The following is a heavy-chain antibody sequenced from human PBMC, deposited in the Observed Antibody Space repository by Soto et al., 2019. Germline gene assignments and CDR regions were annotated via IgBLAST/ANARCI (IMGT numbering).Heavy chain of an antibody. CDR2: ISYDGSNK. D-gene: IGHD6-13*01. Sequence: QVQLVESGGGVVQPGRSLRLSCAASGFTFSSYGMHWVRQAPGKGLEWVAVISYDGSNKYYADSVKGRFTISRDNSKNTLYLQMNSLRAEDTAVYYCAKDRWYSNSLPYYGMDVWGQGTTVTVSS. V-gene: IGHV3-30*18. J-gene: IGHJ6*02. CDR1: GFTFSSYG. CDR3: AKDRWYSNSLPYYGMDV.